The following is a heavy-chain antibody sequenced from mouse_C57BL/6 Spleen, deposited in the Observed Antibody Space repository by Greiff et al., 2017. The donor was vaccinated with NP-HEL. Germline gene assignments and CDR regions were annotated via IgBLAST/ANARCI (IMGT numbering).Heavy chain of an antibody. V-gene: IGHV1-76*01. CDR2: IYPGSGNT. CDR3: AREGGYYYGSSYGWYFDV. J-gene: IGHJ1*03. Sequence: QVQLKESGAELVRPGASVKLSCKASGYTFTDYYINWVKQRPGQGLEWIARIYPGSGNTYYNEKFKGKATLTAEKSSSTAYMQLSSLTAEDSAVYFCAREGGYYYGSSYGWYFDVWGTGTTVTVSS. D-gene: IGHD1-1*01. CDR1: GYTFTDYY.